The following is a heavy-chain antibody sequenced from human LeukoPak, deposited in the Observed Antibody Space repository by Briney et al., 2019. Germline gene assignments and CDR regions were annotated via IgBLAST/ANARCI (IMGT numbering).Heavy chain of an antibody. CDR1: GFTFSNYW. J-gene: IGHJ4*02. Sequence: QTGGSLRLSCAASGFTFSNYWMHWVRQVPGKGLVWVSRINNDGTTTSYADSVRGRFSISRDNAKNTLYLQMNSLRAEDTAVYYCARGYAYYDSSGYYPLGYWGQGTLVTVSS. CDR3: ARGYAYYDSSGYYPLGY. V-gene: IGHV3-74*01. CDR2: INNDGTTT. D-gene: IGHD3-22*01.